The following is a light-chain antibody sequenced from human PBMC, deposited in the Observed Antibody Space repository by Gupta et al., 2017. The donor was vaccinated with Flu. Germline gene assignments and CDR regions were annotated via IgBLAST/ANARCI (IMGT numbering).Light chain of an antibody. Sequence: IVLTESSLSLPVTPGASASISCRSNQSLLHSNGNNYLDWYLQKPGQSPQLLISLCSRRATGVPDRFSGSGSGTEFSLEISRMETEDTGIYHCRQTDQTPPTFGQGTRVEIK. CDR1: QSLLHSNGNNY. CDR2: LCS. V-gene: IGKV2-28*01. J-gene: IGKJ1*01. CDR3: RQTDQTPPT.